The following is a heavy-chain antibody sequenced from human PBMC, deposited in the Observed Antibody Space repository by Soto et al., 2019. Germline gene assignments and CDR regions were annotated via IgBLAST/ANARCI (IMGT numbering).Heavy chain of an antibody. J-gene: IGHJ2*01. CDR2: IIPIFGTV. Sequence: VKVSCKASGGTFSNYPISWVRQAPGQGLEWMGGIIPIFGTVNYAQKFQGRVTITADESTSTAYMELSSLRSEDTAVYYCARGNHRWLQLWYFDLWGRGTLVTVSS. D-gene: IGHD5-12*01. V-gene: IGHV1-69*13. CDR1: GGTFSNYP. CDR3: ARGNHRWLQLWYFDL.